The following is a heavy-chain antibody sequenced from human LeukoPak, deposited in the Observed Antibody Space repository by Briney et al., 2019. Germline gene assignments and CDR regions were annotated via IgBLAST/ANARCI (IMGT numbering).Heavy chain of an antibody. CDR2: ISSSSSYI. Sequence: GGSLRLSCAASGFTFRSYNMNWVRGAPGKRPECVSSISSSSSYIYYADSVRGRFTISRDNAKNSLYLQMNSLRAEDTALYYCARGASRADYWGQGTLVTVSS. CDR3: ARGASRADY. CDR1: GFTFRSYN. V-gene: IGHV3-21*01. J-gene: IGHJ4*02.